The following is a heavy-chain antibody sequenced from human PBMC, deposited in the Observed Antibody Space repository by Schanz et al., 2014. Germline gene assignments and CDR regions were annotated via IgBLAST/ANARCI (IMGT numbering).Heavy chain of an antibody. J-gene: IGHJ6*02. CDR1: GFTFNNYG. V-gene: IGHV3-33*06. Sequence: QVQLVESGGGVVRPGRSLRLSCAASGFTFNNYGMHWVRQAPGKGLEWVAVIWYDGTDRYYADSVKGRFTISRHNSKNTLYLQMNSLRAEDTAVYYCAKGSMAARPLLPTDYYFYGTDIWGQGTTVTVSS. D-gene: IGHD6-6*01. CDR3: AKGSMAARPLLPTDYYFYGTDI. CDR2: IWYDGTDR.